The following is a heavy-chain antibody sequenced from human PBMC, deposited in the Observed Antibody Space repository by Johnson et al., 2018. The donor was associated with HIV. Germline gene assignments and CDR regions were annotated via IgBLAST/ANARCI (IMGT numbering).Heavy chain of an antibody. V-gene: IGHV3-30*14. J-gene: IGHJ3*02. Sequence: QVQLVESGGGVVQPGRSLRLSCAASGFTFSSYAMHWVRQAPGTGLDWVPVISYHGSTYYAGPVTGRFTISRDNSKNPLYLQVNSLRAEDTAVYYCARPVAGMNDAFDIWGQGTRVTVSS. D-gene: IGHD6-19*01. CDR3: ARPVAGMNDAFDI. CDR2: ISYHGST. CDR1: GFTFSSYA.